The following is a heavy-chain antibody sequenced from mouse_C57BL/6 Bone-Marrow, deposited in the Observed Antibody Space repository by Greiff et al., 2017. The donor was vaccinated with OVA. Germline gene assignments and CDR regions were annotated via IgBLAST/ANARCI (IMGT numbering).Heavy chain of an antibody. D-gene: IGHD1-1*01. J-gene: IGHJ2*01. CDR2: ISDGGSYT. CDR1: GFTFSSYA. CDR3: ARLITTVDY. V-gene: IGHV5-4*01. Sequence: EVQLVESGGGLVKPGGSLKLSCAASGFTFSSYAMSWVRQTPEKRLEWVATISDGGSYTYYPDNVKGRFTISRDNAKNNLYLQMSHLKSEDTAMYYCARLITTVDYWGQGTTLTVSS.